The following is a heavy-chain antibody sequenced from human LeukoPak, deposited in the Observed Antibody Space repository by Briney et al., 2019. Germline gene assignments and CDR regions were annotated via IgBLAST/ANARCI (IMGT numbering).Heavy chain of an antibody. J-gene: IGHJ3*02. V-gene: IGHV3-48*03. Sequence: PGGSLRLSCAASGFTFSTYEMSWVRQAPGMGLEWASYISSSGSTIYYADSVKGRFTISRDNAKNSLYLQMNSLRVEDTAVYYCARGEGYCSGGSCYGAFDIWGQGTVVTVSS. D-gene: IGHD2-15*01. CDR3: ARGEGYCSGGSCYGAFDI. CDR2: ISSSGSTI. CDR1: GFTFSTYE.